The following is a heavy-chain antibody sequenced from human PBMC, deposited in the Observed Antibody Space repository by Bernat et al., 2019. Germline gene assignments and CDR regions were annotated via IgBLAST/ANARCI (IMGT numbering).Heavy chain of an antibody. Sequence: QVQLQESGPGLVAPSGTLSLTCAVSGGSIGSTNWWNWVRQPPGKGLEWIGEIDHRGGTSYNPSLRSRVTISVDKSKNQFSLQLSSVTAADTAVYYCAANYFGSGSFPYWGQGTLVTVSS. CDR1: GGSIGSTNW. V-gene: IGHV4-4*02. CDR2: IDHRGGT. D-gene: IGHD3-10*01. J-gene: IGHJ4*02. CDR3: AANYFGSGSFPY.